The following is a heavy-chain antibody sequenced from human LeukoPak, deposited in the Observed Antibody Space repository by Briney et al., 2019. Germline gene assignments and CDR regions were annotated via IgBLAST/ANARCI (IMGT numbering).Heavy chain of an antibody. CDR1: GFTFSSYE. Sequence: PGGSLRLSCAASGFTFSSYEMNWVRRAPGKGLEWVSYISSSGSTIYYADSVKGRFTISRDNAKNSLYLQMNSLRAEDTAVYYCARDRLVNGMDVWGQGTTVTVSS. V-gene: IGHV3-48*03. CDR2: ISSSGSTI. J-gene: IGHJ6*02. CDR3: ARDRLVNGMDV. D-gene: IGHD3-9*01.